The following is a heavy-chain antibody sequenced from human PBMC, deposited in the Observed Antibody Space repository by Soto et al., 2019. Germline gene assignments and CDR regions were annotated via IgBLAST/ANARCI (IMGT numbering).Heavy chain of an antibody. CDR3: AKDSLWFGELLTLNYFDC. Sequence: QVQLVESGGGVVQPGRSLRLSCAASGFTFSSYGMHWVRQAPGKGLEWVAVISYDGSNKYYADSVKGRFTISRDNSKNTLYLQMNSLRAEDTAVYYCAKDSLWFGELLTLNYFDCWGQGTLVTVSS. D-gene: IGHD3-10*01. CDR1: GFTFSSYG. CDR2: ISYDGSNK. V-gene: IGHV3-30*18. J-gene: IGHJ4*02.